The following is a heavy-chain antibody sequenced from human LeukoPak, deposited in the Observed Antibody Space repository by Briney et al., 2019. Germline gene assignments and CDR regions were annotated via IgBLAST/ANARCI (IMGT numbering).Heavy chain of an antibody. J-gene: IGHJ4*02. CDR3: ARFDGYNYLHLDY. V-gene: IGHV1-2*02. CDR2: INPNSGGT. CDR1: GYIFIGCY. Sequence: ASVKVSCKTSGYIFIGCYIHWVRQAPGQGLEWMGWINPNSGGTNYAQKFQGRVTMTRDTSITTFYMDLSRLRSDDTAVYYCARFDGYNYLHLDYWGQGTLVTVSS. D-gene: IGHD5-24*01.